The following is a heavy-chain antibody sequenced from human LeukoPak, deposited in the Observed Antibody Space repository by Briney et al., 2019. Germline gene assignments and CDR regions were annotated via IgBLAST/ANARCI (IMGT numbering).Heavy chain of an antibody. Sequence: GGSLRLSCAASGFTFSNYAMSWVRQAPGKGLEWVSGISGSGLNTYYADSVKGRFTISRDNSKNTLYLQVGSLRAEDTAVYYCASTYGSGSYPYYFDYWGQGTLVTVSS. V-gene: IGHV3-23*01. J-gene: IGHJ4*02. CDR2: ISGSGLNT. CDR1: GFTFSNYA. CDR3: ASTYGSGSYPYYFDY. D-gene: IGHD3-10*01.